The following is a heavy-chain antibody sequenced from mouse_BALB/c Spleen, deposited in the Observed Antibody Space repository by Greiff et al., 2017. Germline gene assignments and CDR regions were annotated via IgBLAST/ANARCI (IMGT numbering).Heavy chain of an antibody. J-gene: IGHJ4*01. CDR2: ILPGSGST. D-gene: IGHD4-1*01. Sequence: QVQLKQSGAELMKPGASVKISCKATGYTFSSYWIEWVKQRPGHGLEWIGEILPGSGSTNYNEKFKGKATFTADTSSNTAYMQLSSLTSEDSAVYYCARRLGYYAMDYWGQGTSVTVSS. CDR1: GYTFSSYW. V-gene: IGHV1-9*01. CDR3: ARRLGYYAMDY.